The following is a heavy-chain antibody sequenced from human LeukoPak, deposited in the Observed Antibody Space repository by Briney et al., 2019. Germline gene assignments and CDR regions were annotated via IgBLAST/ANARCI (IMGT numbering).Heavy chain of an antibody. Sequence: PGGSLRLSCAASGFTFSSYAMSWVRQAPGKGLEWVSAISSSSSYIYYADSVKGRFTISRDNAKNSLYLQMNSLRAEDTAVYYCAREQWLALDYWGQGTLVTVSS. CDR1: GFTFSSYA. J-gene: IGHJ4*02. D-gene: IGHD6-19*01. CDR3: AREQWLALDY. CDR2: ISSSSSYI. V-gene: IGHV3-21*01.